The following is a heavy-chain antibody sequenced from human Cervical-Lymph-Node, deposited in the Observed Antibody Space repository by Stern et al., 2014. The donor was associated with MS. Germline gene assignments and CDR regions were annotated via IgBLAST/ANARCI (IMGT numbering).Heavy chain of an antibody. CDR3: AHRTAGPFDY. CDR1: GFSLSTSGLG. CDR2: IYWDDQK. V-gene: IGHV2-5*02. Sequence: QVTLRESGPALVKPTQTLTLTCTFSGFSLSTSGLGVGLIRQPPEEALEWLAYIYWDDQKRYSPSLKSRLTITKDTSKNQVVLTLTNVDPVDTATYYCAHRTAGPFDYWGQGTLVTVSS. J-gene: IGHJ4*02.